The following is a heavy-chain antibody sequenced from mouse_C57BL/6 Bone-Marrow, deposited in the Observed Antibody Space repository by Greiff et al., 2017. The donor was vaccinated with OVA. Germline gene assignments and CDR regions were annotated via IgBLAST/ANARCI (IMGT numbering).Heavy chain of an antibody. CDR1: GFTFSDYY. Sequence: EVMLVESGGGLVQPGGSLKLSCAASGFTFSDYYMYWVRQTPEKRLEWVAYISNGGGSTYYPDTVKGRFTMSRDKANNTLYMQMSRLKSEDTAMYYCASQGAWFAYWGQGTLVTVSA. V-gene: IGHV5-12*01. CDR2: ISNGGGST. CDR3: ASQGAWFAY. J-gene: IGHJ3*01.